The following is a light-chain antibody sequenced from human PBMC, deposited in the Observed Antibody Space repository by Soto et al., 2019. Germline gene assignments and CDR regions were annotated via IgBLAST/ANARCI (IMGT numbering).Light chain of an antibody. CDR3: QQYGSSIFT. Sequence: EIVLTQSPGTLSLSPGERATLSCRASESVSSSYLAWYQQKPGQAPRLLIYGASSRANVIPNRFSGSGSGTDFILTISRLEPEDFAVYYCQQYGSSIFTFGTGTKVDI. J-gene: IGKJ3*01. CDR2: GAS. CDR1: ESVSSSY. V-gene: IGKV3-20*01.